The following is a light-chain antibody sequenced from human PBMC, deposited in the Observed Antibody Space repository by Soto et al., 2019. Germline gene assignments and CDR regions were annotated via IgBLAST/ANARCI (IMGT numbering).Light chain of an antibody. Sequence: DIQMTQSPSTLSASVGDRVTITCRASQTISSWLAWYQQKPGKAPKLLIYQASSLESGVPSRFSGSRSGTEFTLTISSLQPDDFATYYCQQYNSFSLTFGQGTKVEIK. J-gene: IGKJ1*01. V-gene: IGKV1-5*03. CDR2: QAS. CDR1: QTISSW. CDR3: QQYNSFSLT.